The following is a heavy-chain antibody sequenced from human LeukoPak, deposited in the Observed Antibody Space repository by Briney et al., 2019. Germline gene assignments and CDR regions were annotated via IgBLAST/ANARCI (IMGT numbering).Heavy chain of an antibody. Sequence: GASVKVSCKASGYTFTSYDINWVRQATGQGLEWMGWMNPNSGNTGYAQKFQGRVTITRNTSISTAYMELSSLRSEDTAVYYCARGPRDSSGSSFDYWVQGTLVTVSS. V-gene: IGHV1-8*03. CDR3: ARGPRDSSGSSFDY. D-gene: IGHD3-22*01. CDR2: MNPNSGNT. CDR1: GYTFTSYD. J-gene: IGHJ4*02.